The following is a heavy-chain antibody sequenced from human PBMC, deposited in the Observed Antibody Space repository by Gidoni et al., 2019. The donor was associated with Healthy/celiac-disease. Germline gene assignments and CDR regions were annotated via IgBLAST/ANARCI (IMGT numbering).Heavy chain of an antibody. Sequence: EVQLVESGGGLVQPGRSLRLSCAASGFTFDDYAMHWVRQAPGKGREWVSGISGNSGSIGYADSVKGRFTISRDNAKNSLYLQMNSLRAEDTALYYCAKDADSSGWYGPDAFDIWGQGTMVTVSS. D-gene: IGHD6-19*01. V-gene: IGHV3-9*01. CDR1: GFTFDDYA. J-gene: IGHJ3*02. CDR2: ISGNSGSI. CDR3: AKDADSSGWYGPDAFDI.